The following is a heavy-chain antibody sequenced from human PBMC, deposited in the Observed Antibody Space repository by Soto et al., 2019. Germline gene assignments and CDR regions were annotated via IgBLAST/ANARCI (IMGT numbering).Heavy chain of an antibody. CDR1: GGPISSYY. CDR2: IYYSGST. V-gene: IGHV4-59*01. J-gene: IGHJ4*02. CDR3: ARAWGRVFDY. Sequence: PSETPSLTSPVSGGPISSYYWSWIRQPPGKGLEWIGYIYYSGSTNYNPSLKSRVTISVDTSKNQFSLKLSSVTAADTAVYYCARAWGRVFDYWGQGTLVTVSS. D-gene: IGHD3-16*01.